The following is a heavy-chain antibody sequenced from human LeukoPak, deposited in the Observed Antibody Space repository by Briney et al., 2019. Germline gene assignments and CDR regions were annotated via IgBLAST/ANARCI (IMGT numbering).Heavy chain of an antibody. Sequence: GGSLRLSCAASGFTFSTYSMHWVRQAPGKGLEWVSFISTSYSTIYADSVKGRFTISRDNSKNTLYLQMNSLRAEDTAVYYCAKEAWLTGWNYYFDYWGQGTLVTVSS. CDR3: AKEAWLTGWNYYFDY. V-gene: IGHV3-48*01. J-gene: IGHJ4*02. D-gene: IGHD5-12*01. CDR1: GFTFSTYS. CDR2: ISTSYSTI.